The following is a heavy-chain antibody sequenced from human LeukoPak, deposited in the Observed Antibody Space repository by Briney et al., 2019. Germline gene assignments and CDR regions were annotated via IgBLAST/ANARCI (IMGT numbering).Heavy chain of an antibody. CDR3: ARARYSSSWACDY. J-gene: IGHJ4*02. Sequence: PSETLSLTCTVSGGSISSYYWSWIRQPPGKGLEWIGYIYYSGSTNYNPSLKSRVTISVDTSKNQFSLKLSPVTAADTAVYYCARARYSSSWACDYWGQGTLVTVSS. V-gene: IGHV4-59*01. D-gene: IGHD6-13*01. CDR1: GGSISSYY. CDR2: IYYSGST.